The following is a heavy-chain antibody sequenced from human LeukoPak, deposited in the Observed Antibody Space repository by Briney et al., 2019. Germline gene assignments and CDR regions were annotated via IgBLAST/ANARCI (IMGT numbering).Heavy chain of an antibody. V-gene: IGHV3-23*01. CDR1: GFTFRSYG. J-gene: IGHJ4*02. CDR2: ISGSGGST. D-gene: IGHD3-16*01. CDR3: AKDFRRGGPFDY. Sequence: GGSLRLSCAASGFTFRSYGMSWVRQAPGKGLEWVSNISGSGGSTYFADSVKGRFTISRDNSKNTLYLQMNSLRAEDTAVYYCAKDFRRGGPFDYWGQGTLVTVSS.